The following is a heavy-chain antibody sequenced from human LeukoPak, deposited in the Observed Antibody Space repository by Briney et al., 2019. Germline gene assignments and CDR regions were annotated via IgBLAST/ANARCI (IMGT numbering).Heavy chain of an antibody. J-gene: IGHJ4*02. D-gene: IGHD5-18*01. CDR2: INHSGST. CDR3: TRAGRGYSYGSFDY. V-gene: IGHV4-34*01. CDR1: GGSFSGYY. Sequence: SETLSLTCTVYGGSFSGYYWSWIRQPPGKGLEWIGEINHSGSTNYNPSLKSRVTISVDTSKNQFSLKLSSVTAADTAVYYCTRAGRGYSYGSFDYWGQGTLVTVSS.